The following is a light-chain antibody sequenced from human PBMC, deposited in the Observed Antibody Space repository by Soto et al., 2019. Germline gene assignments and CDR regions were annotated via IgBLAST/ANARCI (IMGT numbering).Light chain of an antibody. CDR1: QSVTSNY. Sequence: EIVLTQSPGTLSLSPGERATLSCGASQSVTSNYLAWYQQKPGQAPRLLIFGASTRATGIPDRFSGSGSGTDFTLTISRLEPEDLAVYYCQHYYTSYTTFGQGTKVDIK. J-gene: IGKJ1*01. CDR3: QHYYTSYTT. V-gene: IGKV3-20*01. CDR2: GAS.